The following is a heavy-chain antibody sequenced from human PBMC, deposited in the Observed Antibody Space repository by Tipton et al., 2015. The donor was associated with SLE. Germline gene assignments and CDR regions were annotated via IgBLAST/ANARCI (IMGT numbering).Heavy chain of an antibody. V-gene: IGHV4-61*02. CDR1: DDSLSSGDYY. Sequence: TLSLTCTVSDDSLSSGDYYWSWIRQPAGKGLEWIGRMFGSAIRDYNPSLKSRVTISLATSKNQFSLQLTSVTAADTAIYYWGRVTSGWREVCWGQGTLVTVSS. J-gene: IGHJ4*02. CDR3: GRVTSGWREVC. CDR2: MFGSAIR. D-gene: IGHD6-19*01.